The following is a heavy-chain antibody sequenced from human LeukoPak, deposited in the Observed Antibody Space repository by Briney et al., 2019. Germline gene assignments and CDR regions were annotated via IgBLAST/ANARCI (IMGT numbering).Heavy chain of an antibody. CDR2: IIPTLGIA. Sequence: SVKVSCKASGGTFSSYAISWVRQAPGQGLEWMGRIIPTLGIANYAQKFQGRVTITADKSTSTAYMELSSLRSEDTAVYYCARVKNYYDSSGYYFYWGQGTLVTVSS. V-gene: IGHV1-69*04. D-gene: IGHD3-22*01. CDR1: GGTFSSYA. J-gene: IGHJ4*02. CDR3: ARVKNYYDSSGYYFY.